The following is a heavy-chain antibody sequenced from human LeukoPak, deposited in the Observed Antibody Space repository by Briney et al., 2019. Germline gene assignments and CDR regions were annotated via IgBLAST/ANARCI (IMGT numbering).Heavy chain of an antibody. CDR3: AKPAYCSGGSCYSIGYFDY. J-gene: IGHJ4*02. CDR2: VTTSSSAI. Sequence: GGSLRLSCAASGFSFSNYNMNWVRQGPGKGLEWISYVTTSSSAIYYADSVKGRFTISRDNSKNTLYLQMNSLRAEDTAVYYCAKPAYCSGGSCYSIGYFDYWGQGTLVTVSS. D-gene: IGHD2-15*01. V-gene: IGHV3-48*04. CDR1: GFSFSNYN.